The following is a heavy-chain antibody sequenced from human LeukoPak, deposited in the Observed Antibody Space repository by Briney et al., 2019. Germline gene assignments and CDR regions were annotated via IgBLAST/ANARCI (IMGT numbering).Heavy chain of an antibody. D-gene: IGHD3-3*01. Sequence: GASVKVSCKASGYTFTSYAMNWVRQAPGQGLEWMGWMNPNSGNTGYAQKFQGRVTITRNTSISTAYMELSSLRSEDTAVYYCARPPRGDFWSGYYYYYMDVWGKGTTVTVSS. CDR2: MNPNSGNT. V-gene: IGHV1-8*03. J-gene: IGHJ6*03. CDR1: GYTFTSYA. CDR3: ARPPRGDFWSGYYYYYMDV.